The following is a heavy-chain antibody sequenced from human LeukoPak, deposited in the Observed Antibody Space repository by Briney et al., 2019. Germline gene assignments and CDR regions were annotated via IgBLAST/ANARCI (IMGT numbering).Heavy chain of an antibody. V-gene: IGHV1-18*01. Sequence: ASVKVSCKASGYTFTSYGISWVRQAPGQGLEWMGWISAYNGNTNYAQKLQGRVTMTTDTSTSTAYMELRSLRSDDTAVYYCARVVVVPAAKAPYWYFDLWGRGTLVNVSS. CDR2: ISAYNGNT. CDR1: GYTFTSYG. CDR3: ARVVVVPAAKAPYWYFDL. J-gene: IGHJ2*01. D-gene: IGHD2-2*01.